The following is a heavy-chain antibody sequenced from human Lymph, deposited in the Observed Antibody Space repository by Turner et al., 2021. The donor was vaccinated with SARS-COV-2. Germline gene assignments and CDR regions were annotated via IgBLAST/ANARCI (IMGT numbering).Heavy chain of an antibody. J-gene: IGHJ4*02. D-gene: IGHD3-10*01. CDR3: ARGDYYGSGSYPGKTFDC. CDR2: ISYDGSNK. V-gene: IGHV3-30-3*01. CDR1: GFTFSSYA. Sequence: QVQLVESGGGVVQPGRSRRLSCAASGFTFSSYAMYWVRQAPGKGLEWVAVISYDGSNKYYADSVKGRFTISRDNSKNTLYLQMNSLRAEDTAVYYCARGDYYGSGSYPGKTFDCWGQGTLVTVSS.